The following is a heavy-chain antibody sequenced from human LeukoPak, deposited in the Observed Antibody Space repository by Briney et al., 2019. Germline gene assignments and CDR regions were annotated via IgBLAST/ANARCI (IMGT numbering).Heavy chain of an antibody. CDR2: IKSKTDGGTT. CDR1: GFTFSNAW. CDR3: TTFELHTYYDFWSGYFTPSYYYGMDV. D-gene: IGHD3-3*01. V-gene: IGHV3-15*01. Sequence: TGGSLRLSCAASGFTFSNAWMSWVRQAPGKGLEWVGRIKSKTDGGTTDYAAPVKGRFTISRDDSKNTLYLQMNSLKTEDTAVYYCTTFELHTYYDFWSGYFTPSYYYGMDVWGQGTTATVSS. J-gene: IGHJ6*02.